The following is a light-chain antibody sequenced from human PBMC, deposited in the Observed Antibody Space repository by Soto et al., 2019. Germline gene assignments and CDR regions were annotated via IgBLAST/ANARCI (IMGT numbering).Light chain of an antibody. CDR1: QSVSSNS. J-gene: IGKJ4*01. CDR3: QQYGSPPLT. CDR2: GAS. V-gene: IGKV3-20*01. Sequence: EIVLTQSPGTLSWSPGEGDTLSCRASQSVSSNSLAWYQQKPGQAPRLLIYGASTRATGIPDRFSGSGSGTDFTLTINRLEPEDFAVYYCQQYGSPPLTFGGGTKVEIK.